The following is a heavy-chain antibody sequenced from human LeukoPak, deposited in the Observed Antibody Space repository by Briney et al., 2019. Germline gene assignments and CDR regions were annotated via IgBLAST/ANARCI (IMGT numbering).Heavy chain of an antibody. CDR2: IWYDGSNK. Sequence: GGSLRLSCAASGFTVSSNYMSWVRQAPGKGLEWVAVIWYDGSNKYYADSVKGRFTISRDNSKNTLYLQMNSLRAEDTAVYYCARGDVLRYFDWLLSTRDAFDIWGQGTMVTVSS. V-gene: IGHV3-33*08. J-gene: IGHJ3*02. CDR3: ARGDVLRYFDWLLSTRDAFDI. CDR1: GFTVSSNY. D-gene: IGHD3-9*01.